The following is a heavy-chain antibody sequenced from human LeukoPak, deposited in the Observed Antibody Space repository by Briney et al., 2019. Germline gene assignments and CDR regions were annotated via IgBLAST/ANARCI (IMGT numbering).Heavy chain of an antibody. J-gene: IGHJ6*03. Sequence: ASVKVSCKASGYTFTSYAMNWVRQAPGQGLEWMGWINTNTGNPTYAQGFTGRFVFSLDTSVSTAYLQISSLKAEDTAVYYRARDFSGRAYYYYYMDVWGKGTTVTVSS. D-gene: IGHD6-19*01. CDR2: INTNTGNP. CDR3: ARDFSGRAYYYYYMDV. V-gene: IGHV7-4-1*02. CDR1: GYTFTSYA.